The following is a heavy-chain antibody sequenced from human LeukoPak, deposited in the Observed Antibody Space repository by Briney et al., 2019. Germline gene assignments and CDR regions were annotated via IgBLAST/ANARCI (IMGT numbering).Heavy chain of an antibody. CDR1: GGSGSSDTYY. V-gene: IGHV4-61*01. D-gene: IGHD3-3*02. Sequence: SETLSLTCTVSGGSGSSDTYYWSWIRQPPGKGLEWIGYIHYSGTTNYNPSLKSRVTISVDTSKNQFSLKLSSVTAADTAIYYCARLISIHDAFDIWGQGTLVTVSS. J-gene: IGHJ3*02. CDR3: ARLISIHDAFDI. CDR2: IHYSGTT.